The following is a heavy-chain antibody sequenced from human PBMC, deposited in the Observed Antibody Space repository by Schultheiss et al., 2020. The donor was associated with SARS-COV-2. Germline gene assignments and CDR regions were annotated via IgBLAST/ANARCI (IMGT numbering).Heavy chain of an antibody. J-gene: IGHJ3*02. CDR1: GGSFSDYY. CDR2: ISSSGSNT. Sequence: LSLTCAVYGGSFSDYYWSWVRQAPGKGLEWVSAISSSGSNTYYADSVKGRFTISRDNSKNTLYLQMNSLRAADTAVYYCAKCASTVTILDAFDIWGQGTMVTVSS. V-gene: IGHV3-23*01. D-gene: IGHD4-17*01. CDR3: AKCASTVTILDAFDI.